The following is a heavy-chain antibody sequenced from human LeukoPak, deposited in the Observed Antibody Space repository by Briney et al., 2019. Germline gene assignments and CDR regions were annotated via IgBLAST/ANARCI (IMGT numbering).Heavy chain of an antibody. V-gene: IGHV1-2*02. D-gene: IGHD1-26*01. J-gene: IGHJ5*02. CDR3: TRDWEEGGFDP. CDR2: INPNSGGP. Sequence: GASVKVSCKASGYTFTASFIHWVRQAPGQGLEWMGWINPNSGGPIYAQKFQGRVTMTTETSISTAYMELSSLRSDDTAVYYCTRDWEEGGFDPWGQGTLVSVSS. CDR1: GYTFTASF.